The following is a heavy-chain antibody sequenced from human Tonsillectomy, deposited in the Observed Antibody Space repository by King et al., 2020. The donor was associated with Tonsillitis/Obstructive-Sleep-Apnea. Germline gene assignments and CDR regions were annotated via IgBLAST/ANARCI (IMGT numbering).Heavy chain of an antibody. CDR1: GYSFTSYW. V-gene: IGHV5-10-1*01. CDR2: IDPSDSYT. CDR3: ARELYCTGGVCSFFDY. D-gene: IGHD2-8*02. Sequence: VQLVESGAEVKKPGESLRISCKGSGYSFTSYWISWVRPMPGKGPEWMGRIDPSDSYTNYSPSFQGHVTISADKSISTAYLQWSSLKASDTAMYYCARELYCTGGVCSFFDYWGQGTLVTVSS. J-gene: IGHJ4*02.